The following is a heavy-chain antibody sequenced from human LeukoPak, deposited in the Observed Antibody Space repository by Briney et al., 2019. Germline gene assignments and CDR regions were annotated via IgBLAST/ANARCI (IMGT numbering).Heavy chain of an antibody. CDR2: ISSSGSTI. CDR1: GFTFSSYE. D-gene: IGHD5-18*01. Sequence: GGSLRLSCAASGFTFSSYEMNWVRQAPGKGLEWVSYISSSGSTIYYADSVKGRFTISRDNAKNSLFLQMNSLRAEDTAVYYCSRGGQLWAHFDYWGQGTLVTVSS. CDR3: SRGGQLWAHFDY. J-gene: IGHJ4*02. V-gene: IGHV3-48*03.